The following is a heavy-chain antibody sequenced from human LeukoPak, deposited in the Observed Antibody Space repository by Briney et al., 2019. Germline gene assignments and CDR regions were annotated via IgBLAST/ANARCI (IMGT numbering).Heavy chain of an antibody. Sequence: SETLSLTCTVSGYPISSGYYWGWIRQPPGKGLEWIGSIYHSGSTYYNPSLKSRVTISVDTSKNQFSLKLSSVTAADTAVYYCARDPGYYDTSGYPAYLDYWGQGTLVTVSS. CDR2: IYHSGST. V-gene: IGHV4-38-2*02. D-gene: IGHD3-22*01. CDR1: GYPISSGYY. CDR3: ARDPGYYDTSGYPAYLDY. J-gene: IGHJ4*02.